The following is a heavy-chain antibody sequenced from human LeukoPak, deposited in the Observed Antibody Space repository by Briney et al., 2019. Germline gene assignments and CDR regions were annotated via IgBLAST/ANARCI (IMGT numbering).Heavy chain of an antibody. Sequence: ASVKVSCKASGYTFTSYGISWVRQAPGQGLEWMGWISAYNGNTNYAQKLQGRVTMTTDTSTSTAYTELRSLRSDDTAVYYCARVSRGSYRYYFDYWGQGTLVTVSS. V-gene: IGHV1-18*01. J-gene: IGHJ4*02. D-gene: IGHD1-26*01. CDR3: ARVSRGSYRYYFDY. CDR1: GYTFTSYG. CDR2: ISAYNGNT.